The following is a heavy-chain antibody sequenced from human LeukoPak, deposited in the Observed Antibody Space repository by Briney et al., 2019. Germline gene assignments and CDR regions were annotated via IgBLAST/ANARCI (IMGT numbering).Heavy chain of an antibody. CDR2: ISGSGGST. Sequence: PGGSLRLSCAASGFTFSSYAMSWVPHAPGKGLEWVSAISGSGGSTYYADSVKGRFTISRDNSKNTLYLQMNSLRAEDTAVYYCAKDGLLRYIDWSYYFDYWGQGTLVTVSS. CDR3: AKDGLLRYIDWSYYFDY. V-gene: IGHV3-23*01. J-gene: IGHJ4*02. D-gene: IGHD3-9*01. CDR1: GFTFSSYA.